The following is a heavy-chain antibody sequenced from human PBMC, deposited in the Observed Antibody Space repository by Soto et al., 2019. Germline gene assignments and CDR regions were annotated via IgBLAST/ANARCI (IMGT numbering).Heavy chain of an antibody. J-gene: IGHJ6*02. Sequence: QVQLVQSGAEVKKPGASVKVSCKASGYTFTSYDINWVRQATGQGLEWMGWMNPNSGNTGYAQKFQGRVTMTRNTXXSTAYMELSSLRSEDTAVYYCARDKGIAAAELMDVWGQGTTVTVSS. CDR2: MNPNSGNT. CDR1: GYTFTSYD. D-gene: IGHD6-13*01. CDR3: ARDKGIAAAELMDV. V-gene: IGHV1-8*01.